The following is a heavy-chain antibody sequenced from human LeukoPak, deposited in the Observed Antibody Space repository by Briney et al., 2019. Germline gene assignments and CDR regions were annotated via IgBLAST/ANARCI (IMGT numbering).Heavy chain of an antibody. CDR1: GFTFSSYA. D-gene: IGHD3-10*01. V-gene: IGHV3-30-3*01. Sequence: GGSLRLSCAASGFTFSSYAIHWVRQAPGKGLEWVAVISYDGSNKYYADYVKGRFTISRDNSKNTLYLQVNNLRAEDTAVYSCARGSGDHYYFDYWGQGTLVNVSS. J-gene: IGHJ4*02. CDR2: ISYDGSNK. CDR3: ARGSGDHYYFDY.